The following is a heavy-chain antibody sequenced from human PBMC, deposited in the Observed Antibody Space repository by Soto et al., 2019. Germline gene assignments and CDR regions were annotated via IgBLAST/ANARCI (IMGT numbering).Heavy chain of an antibody. J-gene: IGHJ3*02. CDR1: GFTFSSYG. D-gene: IGHD3-9*01. CDR3: ARGLGRYFDWLSPSAFDI. CDR2: ISYDGSNK. Sequence: VQLVESGGGVVQPGRSLRLSCAASGFTFSSYGMHWVRQAPGKGLEWVAVISYDGSNKYYADSVKGRFTISRDNSKNTLYLQMNSLRAEDTAVYYCARGLGRYFDWLSPSAFDIWGQGTMVTVSS. V-gene: IGHV3-30*03.